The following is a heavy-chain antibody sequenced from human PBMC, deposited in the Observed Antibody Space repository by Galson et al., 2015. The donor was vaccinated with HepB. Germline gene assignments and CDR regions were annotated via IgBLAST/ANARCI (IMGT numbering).Heavy chain of an antibody. Sequence: SVKVSCKVSGYTLTELSMHWVRQAPGKGLEWMGGFDPEDGETIYAQKFQGRVTMTEDTSTDTAYMELSSLRSEDTAVYYCATMAISGGSRAYYYYMDVWGKGTTVTVSS. J-gene: IGHJ6*03. CDR3: ATMAISGGSRAYYYYMDV. CDR2: FDPEDGET. CDR1: GYTLTELS. D-gene: IGHD2-15*01. V-gene: IGHV1-24*01.